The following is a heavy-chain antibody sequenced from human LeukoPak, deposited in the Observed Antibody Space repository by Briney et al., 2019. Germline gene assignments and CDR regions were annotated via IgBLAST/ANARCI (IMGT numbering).Heavy chain of an antibody. CDR3: ARVREIYDSSGYYPGLFDY. CDR1: GGSISSGGSY. CDR2: IYYSGST. Sequence: SQTLSLTCTVSGGSISSGGSYWSWIRQHPGKGLEWIGYIYYSGSTYYNPSLKSRVTISVDTSKNQFSLKLSSVTAADTAVYYCARVREIYDSSGYYPGLFDYWGQGTLVTVSS. J-gene: IGHJ4*02. D-gene: IGHD3-22*01. V-gene: IGHV4-31*03.